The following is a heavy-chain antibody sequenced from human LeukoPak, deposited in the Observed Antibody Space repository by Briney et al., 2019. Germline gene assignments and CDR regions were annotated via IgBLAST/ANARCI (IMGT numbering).Heavy chain of an antibody. D-gene: IGHD3-10*01. CDR1: GFTFSSYG. V-gene: IGHV3-33*01. CDR3: ARDFGYGSGSN. CDR2: IWYDGSNK. Sequence: GGSLRLSCAASGFTFSSYGMHWVRQAPGKGLEWVSVIWYDGSNKYYADSVKGRFTISRDNSKNTLYLQMNSLRAEDTVVYYCARDFGYGSGSNWGQGTLVTVSS. J-gene: IGHJ4*02.